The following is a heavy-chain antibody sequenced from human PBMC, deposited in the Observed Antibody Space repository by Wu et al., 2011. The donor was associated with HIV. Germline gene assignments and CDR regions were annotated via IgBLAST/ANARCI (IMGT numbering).Heavy chain of an antibody. J-gene: IGHJ6*02. Sequence: KKPGSSVKVSCKASGGTFSSYAIRWVRQALDKGLSGWRDHPYLWYNNYAQKFQGRVTITTDESTSTASMELSSLRSEDTAVYYCARELSYDSSGPWYYGMDVWGQGTTVTVSS. D-gene: IGHD3-22*01. V-gene: IGHV1-69*05. CDR2: HPYLWYN. CDR1: GGTFSSYA. CDR3: ARELSYDSSGPWYYGMDV.